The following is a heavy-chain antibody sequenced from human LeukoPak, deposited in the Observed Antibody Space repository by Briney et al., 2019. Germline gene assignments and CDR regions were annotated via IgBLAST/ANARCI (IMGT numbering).Heavy chain of an antibody. CDR1: GYTFTSYA. CDR2: INTNTGNP. D-gene: IGHD6-13*01. V-gene: IGHV7-4-1*02. J-gene: IGHJ4*02. CDR3: AKEGTYGSSWSLDY. Sequence: ASVKVSCKASGYTFTSYAMHWVRQAPGQGLEWMGWINTNTGNPTYAQGFTGRFVFSLDTSVSTAYLQISSLKAEDTAVYYCAKEGTYGSSWSLDYWGQGTLVTVSS.